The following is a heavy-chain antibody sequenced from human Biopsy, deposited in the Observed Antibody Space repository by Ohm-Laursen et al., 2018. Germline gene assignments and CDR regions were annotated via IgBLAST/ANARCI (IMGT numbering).Heavy chain of an antibody. J-gene: IGHJ4*02. CDR2: IYYSWTT. CDR3: ARAYFYGVGTSNYFFDS. CDR1: GGSVRSPDHR. Sequence: SQTLSFTCTVSGGSVRSPDHRWNWVRRAPGKGLEWIGHIYYSWTTFYSPSLRGRVTMDLDTSKNQLSLRLRSVTSADTAVYFCARAYFYGVGTSNYFFDSWGQGALVTVSS. D-gene: IGHD3-10*01. V-gene: IGHV4-30-4*01.